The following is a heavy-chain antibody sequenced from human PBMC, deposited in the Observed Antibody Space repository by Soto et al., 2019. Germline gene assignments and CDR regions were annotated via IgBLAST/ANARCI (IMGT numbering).Heavy chain of an antibody. CDR1: GFTFSSYG. CDR3: AKDNAIYYYYGMDV. J-gene: IGHJ6*01. V-gene: IGHV3-30*18. Sequence: QVQLVESGGGVVQPGRSLRLSCAASGFTFSSYGMHWVRQAPGKGLEWVAVISYDGSNKYYADSVKGRFTISRDNSKNTLYLQMNSLRAEDTAVYYCAKDNAIYYYYGMDVW. CDR2: ISYDGSNK.